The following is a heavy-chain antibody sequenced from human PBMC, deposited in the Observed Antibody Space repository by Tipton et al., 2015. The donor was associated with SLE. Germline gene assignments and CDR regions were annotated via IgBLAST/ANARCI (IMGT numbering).Heavy chain of an antibody. V-gene: IGHV4-39*01. J-gene: IGHJ5*02. D-gene: IGHD2-15*01. CDR2: IFYSGNT. CDR1: GGSISSRNYY. CDR3: GELLVAASPGWVDP. Sequence: TLSLTCTVSGGSISSRNYYWGWIRQPPGKGLERIGSIFYSGNTYYNSSLNSRVTISVDTSKNQFSLKLSSVTAADTAVYYCGELLVAASPGWVDPWGQGTLVTVSS.